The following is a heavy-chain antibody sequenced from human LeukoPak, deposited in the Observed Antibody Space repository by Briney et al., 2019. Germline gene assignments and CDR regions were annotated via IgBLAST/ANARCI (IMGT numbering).Heavy chain of an antibody. CDR3: ARGVVRGNYYYYYMDV. J-gene: IGHJ6*03. CDR2: MNPNSGNT. CDR1: GYTFTIYD. V-gene: IGHV1-8*01. Sequence: ASVKVSCKASGYTFTIYDINWVREATGQGLEWMGWMNPNSGNTGYAQKFQGRVTMTRNTSISTAYMELSSLRSEDTAVYYCARGVVRGNYYYYYMDVWGKGTTVTVSS. D-gene: IGHD2-15*01.